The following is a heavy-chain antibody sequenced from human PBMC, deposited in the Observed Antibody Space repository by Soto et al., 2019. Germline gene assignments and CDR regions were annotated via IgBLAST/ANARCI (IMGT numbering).Heavy chain of an antibody. D-gene: IGHD6-13*01. CDR3: ARSGEYSSSWYAYYYYMDV. V-gene: IGHV4-39*01. Sequence: ASETLSPTCTVSGGSISSSSYYWGWIRQPPGKGLEWIGSIYYSGSTYYNPSLKSRVTISVDTSKNQFSLKLSSVTAADTAVYYCARSGEYSSSWYAYYYYMDVWGKGTTVTVSS. J-gene: IGHJ6*03. CDR1: GGSISSSSYY. CDR2: IYYSGST.